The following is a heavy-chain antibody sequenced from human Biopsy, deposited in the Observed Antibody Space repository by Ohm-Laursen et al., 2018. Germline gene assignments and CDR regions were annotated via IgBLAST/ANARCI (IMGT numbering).Heavy chain of an antibody. Sequence: SLRLSCTASGFTFSSYGMHWVRQAPGKGLEWVSGISGSGGRTYYAESMKGRFTISRDNSKKTVYLQMKSLRAEDTAVYYCAKEVFSAVGTSGLDPWGQGTLVTVSS. CDR2: ISGSGGRT. D-gene: IGHD1/OR15-1a*01. CDR1: GFTFSSYG. CDR3: AKEVFSAVGTSGLDP. J-gene: IGHJ5*02. V-gene: IGHV3-23*01.